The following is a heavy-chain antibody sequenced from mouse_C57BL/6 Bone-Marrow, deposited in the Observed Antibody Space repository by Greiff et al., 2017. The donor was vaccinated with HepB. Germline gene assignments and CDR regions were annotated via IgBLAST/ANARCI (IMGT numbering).Heavy chain of an antibody. D-gene: IGHD1-1*01. CDR2: IYPRRGNT. CDR1: GYTFTSYG. V-gene: IGHV1-81*01. Sequence: QVQLKQSGAELARPGASVKLSCKASGYTFTSYGISWVKQRTGQGLEWIGEIYPRRGNTYYNEKFKGKATLTADKSSSTAYMELRSLTSEDSAVYFCALSSSYAMDYWGQGTSVTVSS. J-gene: IGHJ4*01. CDR3: ALSSSYAMDY.